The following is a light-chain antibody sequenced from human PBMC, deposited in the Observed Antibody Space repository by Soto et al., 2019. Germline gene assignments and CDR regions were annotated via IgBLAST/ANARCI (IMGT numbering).Light chain of an antibody. J-gene: IGKJ4*01. CDR3: QQYGSSPT. CDR1: QSVSSSY. CDR2: GAS. Sequence: EIVLTQSPGTLSLSPGERATLSSRARQSVSSSYLAWYQQYPGQAPRLLSFGASSRATGIRDKFSGSGSGTGLTLTISRLEPEDVAVYYFQQYGSSPTFGGGTQVEIK. V-gene: IGKV3-20*01.